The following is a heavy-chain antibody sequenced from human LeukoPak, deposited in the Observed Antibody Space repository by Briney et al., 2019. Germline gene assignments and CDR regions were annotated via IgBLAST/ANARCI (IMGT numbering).Heavy chain of an antibody. V-gene: IGHV1-69*13. D-gene: IGHD1-1*01. CDR3: ARTTLFLGSNPYYYYYYMDV. J-gene: IGHJ6*03. CDR2: IIPIFGTA. Sequence: ASVKVSCKASGGTFSSYAISWVRQAPGQGLEWMGGIIPIFGTANYAQKFQGRVTITADESTSTAYMELSSLRSEDTAVYYRARTTLFLGSNPYYYYYYMDVWGKGTTVTVSS. CDR1: GGTFSSYA.